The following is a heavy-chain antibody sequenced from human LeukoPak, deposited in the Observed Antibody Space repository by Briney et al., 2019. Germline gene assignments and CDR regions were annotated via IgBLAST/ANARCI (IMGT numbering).Heavy chain of an antibody. J-gene: IGHJ4*02. Sequence: PSETLSLTCTVSGGSISSGSYYWSWIRQPAGKGLEWIGRIYTSGSTNYNPSLKSRVTMSIDTSKNQSSLKLSSVTAADTAIYYCARDAKYYYGSRTYFFFEYWGQGTLLSVSS. V-gene: IGHV4-61*02. CDR2: IYTSGST. CDR3: ARDAKYYYGSRTYFFFEY. D-gene: IGHD3-10*01. CDR1: GGSISSGSYY.